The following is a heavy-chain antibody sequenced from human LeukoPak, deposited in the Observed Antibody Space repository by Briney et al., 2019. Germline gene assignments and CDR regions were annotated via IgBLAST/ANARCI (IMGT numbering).Heavy chain of an antibody. J-gene: IGHJ4*02. CDR1: GYTFTSYY. V-gene: IGHV1-46*01. CDR2: INPSGGST. Sequence: ASVKVSCKASGYTFTSYYMHWVRQAPGQGLEWMGLINPSGGSTSYAQKFQGRVTMTRDMSTSTVYMELSSLRSEDTAVYYCARGGDSSGWYSYFDYWGQGTLVTVSS. CDR3: ARGGDSSGWYSYFDY. D-gene: IGHD6-19*01.